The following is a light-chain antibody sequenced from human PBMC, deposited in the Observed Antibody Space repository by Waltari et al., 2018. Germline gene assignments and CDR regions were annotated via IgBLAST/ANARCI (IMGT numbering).Light chain of an antibody. J-gene: IGLJ2*01. CDR1: RRARGSSDY. Sequence: QSALTQPPSASGSPGQTVTISRAGTRRARGSSDYVSCHQKHPGQAPQPLIYHVTKRPSGVPDRFSGSKSGNTASLTVSGLQAEDEADYYCSSNAGINNFVFGGGTKLTVL. V-gene: IGLV2-8*01. CDR3: SSNAGINNFV. CDR2: HVT.